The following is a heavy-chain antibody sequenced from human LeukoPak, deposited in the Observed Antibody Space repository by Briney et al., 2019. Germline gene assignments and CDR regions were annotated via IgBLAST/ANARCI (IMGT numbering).Heavy chain of an antibody. CDR3: AGYGVYPY. D-gene: IGHD4-17*01. Sequence: RGSLRLSCAASGFTVNTYDMHWVRHAPGEGPEWIAYFGISGTIYYADSVRGRFTISRDNAKNSLFLQMNSLRVDDTAIYYCAGYGVYPYWGQGTPVTVSS. CDR1: GFTVNTYD. V-gene: IGHV3-48*01. CDR2: FGISGTI. J-gene: IGHJ4*02.